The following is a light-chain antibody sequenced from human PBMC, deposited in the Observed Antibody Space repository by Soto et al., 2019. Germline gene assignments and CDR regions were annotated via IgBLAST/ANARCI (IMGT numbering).Light chain of an antibody. CDR3: CSYAGSSTWV. V-gene: IGLV2-23*01. CDR1: SSDVGHYNL. Sequence: QSALTQAASVSGSPGQSLTISCTGTSSDVGHYNLVSWYQQHPGKAPKFLIYEDNKWPSGVSNRFSGSKSGNTASLTISGLQAEDEADYYCCSYAGSSTWVFGGGTKLTVL. J-gene: IGLJ3*02. CDR2: EDN.